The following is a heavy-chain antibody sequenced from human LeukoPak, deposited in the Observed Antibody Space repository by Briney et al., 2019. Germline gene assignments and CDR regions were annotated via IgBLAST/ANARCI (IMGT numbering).Heavy chain of an antibody. D-gene: IGHD3-16*01. CDR3: VTSSAVWGAQRAFDY. V-gene: IGHV1-2*02. Sequence: ASVKVSCKASGCTFTGYYIHWVRQAPGQGLEWLGWINPNAGDTKYAQKFQGRVTVTRDTSISTAYMELSRLRSDDTAVYYCVTSSAVWGAQRAFDYWGQGTLVSVSS. J-gene: IGHJ4*02. CDR1: GCTFTGYY. CDR2: INPNAGDT.